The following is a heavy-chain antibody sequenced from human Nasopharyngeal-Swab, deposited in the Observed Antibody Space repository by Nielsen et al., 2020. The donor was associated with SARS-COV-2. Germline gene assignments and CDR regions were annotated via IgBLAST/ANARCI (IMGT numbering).Heavy chain of an antibody. J-gene: IGHJ4*02. CDR1: GDSITSGDYY. Sequence: SETLSLTCTVSGDSITSGDYYWNWIRQPPGKGLEWIGYIVKSGTTHYNPSLSSLLNVSLDTSKSQFSLKLFSVTAADTAVYYCARADIRVGTRYFERWGQGTLVTVSP. D-gene: IGHD1-26*01. CDR2: IVKSGTT. CDR3: ARADIRVGTRYFER. V-gene: IGHV4-31*01.